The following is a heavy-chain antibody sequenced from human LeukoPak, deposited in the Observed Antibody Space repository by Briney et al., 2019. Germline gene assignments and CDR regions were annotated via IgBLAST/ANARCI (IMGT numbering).Heavy chain of an antibody. CDR3: ARDPVVGALRMYNWFDP. CDR1: GFTFSSYT. D-gene: IGHD1-26*01. Sequence: GGSLRLSCAASGFTFSSYTMNWVRQAPGKGLEWVSYISSSSSTIYYADSVRGRFTISRDNSKNTLYLQMNSLRADDTAVYYCARDPVVGALRMYNWFDPWGQGTLVTVSS. CDR2: ISSSSSTI. V-gene: IGHV3-48*01. J-gene: IGHJ5*02.